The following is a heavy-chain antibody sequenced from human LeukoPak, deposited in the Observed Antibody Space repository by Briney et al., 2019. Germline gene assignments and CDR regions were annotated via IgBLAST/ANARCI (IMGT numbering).Heavy chain of an antibody. CDR1: GGSISSYY. J-gene: IGHJ6*04. CDR2: IYYSGST. V-gene: IGHV4-59*01. CDR3: AXGRITFGGVIRPGDV. D-gene: IGHD3-16*02. Sequence: SETLSLTCTVSGGSISSYYWSWIRQPPGKGLEWIGYIYYSGSTNYNPSLKSRVTTSVDTSKNQFSLKLSSVTAADTAVYYWAXGRITFGGVIRPGDVWGKGTTVTVSS.